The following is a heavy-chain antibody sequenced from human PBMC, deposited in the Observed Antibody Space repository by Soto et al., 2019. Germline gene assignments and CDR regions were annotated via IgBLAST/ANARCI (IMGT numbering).Heavy chain of an antibody. V-gene: IGHV1-58*02. D-gene: IGHD6-13*01. CDR2: IVVGSGNT. CDR1: GFTFTSSA. J-gene: IGHJ4*02. Sequence: GASVKVSCKASGFTFTSSAMQWVRQARGQRLEWIGWIVVGSGNTNYAQKFQERVTITRDMSTSTAYMELSSLRSEDTAVYYCAKLAAAGPAPFDYWGQGTLVTVSS. CDR3: AKLAAAGPAPFDY.